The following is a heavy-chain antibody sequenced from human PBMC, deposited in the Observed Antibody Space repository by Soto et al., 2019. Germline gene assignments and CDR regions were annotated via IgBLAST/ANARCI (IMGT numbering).Heavy chain of an antibody. D-gene: IGHD3-22*01. Sequence: SGPTLVNPTETLTLTCTVSGFSLSNARMGVSWIRQPPGKALEWLAHIFSNDEKSYSTSLKSRLTISKDTSKSQVVLTMTNMDPVDTATYYCARIPGYDSSGYRRESYVFDYWGQGTLVTVSS. J-gene: IGHJ4*02. V-gene: IGHV2-26*01. CDR3: ARIPGYDSSGYRRESYVFDY. CDR2: IFSNDEK. CDR1: GFSLSNARMG.